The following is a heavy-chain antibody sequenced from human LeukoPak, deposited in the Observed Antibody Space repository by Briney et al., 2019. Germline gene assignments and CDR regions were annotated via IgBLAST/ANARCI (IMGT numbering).Heavy chain of an antibody. Sequence: GGSLRLSCAAAGFTFISYWMSWVRQAPGKGLELVANIKQDASEKYYVDSVKGRFTISRDNAKNSLYMQMHSLRAEDTAVYYCARVGSHSGSLSLIKRNYYYYYYMDVWGKGTTVTVSS. V-gene: IGHV3-7*01. D-gene: IGHD3-10*01. CDR1: GFTFISYW. J-gene: IGHJ6*03. CDR3: ARVGSHSGSLSLIKRNYYYYYYMDV. CDR2: IKQDASEK.